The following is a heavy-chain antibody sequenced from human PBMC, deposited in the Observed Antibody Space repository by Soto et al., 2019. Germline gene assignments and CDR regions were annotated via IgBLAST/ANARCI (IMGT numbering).Heavy chain of an antibody. Sequence: ASVKVSCKDSGYTFTGYYMHWVRQAPGQGLEWMGWINPNSGGTNYAQKFQGWVTMTRDTSISTAYMELSRLRSDDTAVYYCARETVTKGTFYYYYGMDVWGQGTTVTVSS. V-gene: IGHV1-2*04. J-gene: IGHJ6*02. CDR1: GYTFTGYY. CDR3: ARETVTKGTFYYYYGMDV. D-gene: IGHD4-4*01. CDR2: INPNSGGT.